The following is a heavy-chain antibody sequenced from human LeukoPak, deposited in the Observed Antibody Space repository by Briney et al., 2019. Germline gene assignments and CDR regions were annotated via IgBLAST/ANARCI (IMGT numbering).Heavy chain of an antibody. CDR3: ATGAEYFQH. Sequence: QPGRALRLSFAAPGFTFSSYWMHSVRQGPGQGGEWVAVISYDGSNKYYADSVKGRFTISRDNFKNTLYLQMNSLRAEDTAVYYCATGAEYFQHWGQGTLVTVSS. V-gene: IGHV3-30*03. J-gene: IGHJ1*01. CDR2: ISYDGSNK. CDR1: GFTFSSYW.